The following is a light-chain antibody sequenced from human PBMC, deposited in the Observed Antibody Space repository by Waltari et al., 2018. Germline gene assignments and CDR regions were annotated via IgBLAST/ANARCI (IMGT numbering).Light chain of an antibody. Sequence: EIVITQSPAPLSVPPGDRAPLPCRASQCLRSNLSWYQQKPGQAPRLLIYGASTRATGIPARFSGGGSGAEYTLTIRSLQSDDVSVYYCQQYHDWPPWTFGQGTRVEIK. CDR2: GAS. CDR3: QQYHDWPPWT. V-gene: IGKV3-15*01. J-gene: IGKJ1*01. CDR1: QCLRSN.